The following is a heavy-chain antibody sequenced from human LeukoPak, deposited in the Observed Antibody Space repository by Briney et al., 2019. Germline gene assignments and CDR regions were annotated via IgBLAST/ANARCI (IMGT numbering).Heavy chain of an antibody. J-gene: IGHJ6*02. CDR1: CGSFSGYY. CDR2: INHSGST. CDR3: ARDVHSSGWGRPYYYYGMDV. D-gene: IGHD6-19*01. Sequence: KPSEALSLTCAVYCGSFSGYYWSWIRQPPGKGLEWIGEINHSGSTNYNPSLKSRVTISVDTSKNQFSLKLSSVTAADTAVYYCARDVHSSGWGRPYYYYGMDVWGQGTTVTVSS. V-gene: IGHV4-34*01.